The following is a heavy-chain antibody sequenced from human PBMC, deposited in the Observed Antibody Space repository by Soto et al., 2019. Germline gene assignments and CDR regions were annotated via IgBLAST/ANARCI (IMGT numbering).Heavy chain of an antibody. CDR2: IYYSGST. CDR3: ARVYPNSSPVYYYYGMDV. J-gene: IGHJ6*02. CDR1: GRPISIYY. Sequence: SDPLSLTFIHSGRPISIYYWSWIRQPPGKGLEWIGYIYYSGSTNYNPSLKSRVTISVDTSKNQFSLKLSSVTAADTAVYYCARVYPNSSPVYYYYGMDVWGQGTTVT. D-gene: IGHD6-13*01. V-gene: IGHV4-59*01.